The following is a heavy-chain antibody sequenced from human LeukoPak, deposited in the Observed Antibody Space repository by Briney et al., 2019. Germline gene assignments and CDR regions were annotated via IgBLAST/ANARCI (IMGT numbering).Heavy chain of an antibody. V-gene: IGHV1-2*02. J-gene: IGHJ4*02. D-gene: IGHD3-16*01. Sequence: ASVKVSCKASGYTFTGYYMHWVRQAPGQGLEWMGWINPNSGGTNYAQKFQGRVTMTRDTSISTAYMELSRLRSDDTAVYYCARGMITFGGVGPQDYGYWGQGTLVTVSS. CDR3: ARGMITFGGVGPQDYGY. CDR2: INPNSGGT. CDR1: GYTFTGYY.